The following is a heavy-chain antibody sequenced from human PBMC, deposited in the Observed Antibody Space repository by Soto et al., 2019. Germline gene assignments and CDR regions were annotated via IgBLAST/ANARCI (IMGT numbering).Heavy chain of an antibody. D-gene: IGHD3-22*01. V-gene: IGHV3-33*01. CDR2: IWYDGSNK. CDR3: ARCRSVSDYDSSGYYYHDSCDI. J-gene: IGHJ3*02. Sequence: QVQLVESGGGVVQPGRSLRLSCAASGFTFSSDGMHWVRQAPGKGLEWVAVIWYDGSNKNYEDSVKGRFTISRDHSKNTLNLQMHILRAEDTAVYYCARCRSVSDYDSSGYYYHDSCDIWGQGTMVTVSS. CDR1: GFTFSSDG.